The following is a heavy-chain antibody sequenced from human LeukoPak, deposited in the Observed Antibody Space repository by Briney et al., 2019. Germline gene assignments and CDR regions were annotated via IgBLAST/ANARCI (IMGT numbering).Heavy chain of an antibody. D-gene: IGHD3-16*01. CDR3: ARVGEQPGRPFDY. V-gene: IGHV4-59*12. Sequence: PSETLSLTCTVSGGSISGTYYWSWIRQPPGKGLEWIGYIYYTGTTDSNPSLKSRVTISLDTSKNQFSLNLSSVTAADTAVYYCARVGEQPGRPFDYWGQGTLVTVSS. CDR2: IYYTGTT. J-gene: IGHJ4*02. CDR1: GGSISGTYY.